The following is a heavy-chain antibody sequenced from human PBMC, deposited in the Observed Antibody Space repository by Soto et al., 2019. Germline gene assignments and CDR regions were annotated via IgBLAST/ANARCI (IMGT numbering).Heavy chain of an antibody. CDR2: ISGSGGST. J-gene: IGHJ6*02. CDR3: AKDGLYCSGGSCYSYYYGMDV. CDR1: GFTFSSYA. Sequence: GGSLRLSCAASGFTFSSYAMSWVRQAPGKGLEWVSAISGSGGSTYYADSVKGRFTISRDNSKNTLYLQMNSLRAEDTAVYYCAKDGLYCSGGSCYSYYYGMDVWGQGTTVTVSS. D-gene: IGHD2-15*01. V-gene: IGHV3-23*01.